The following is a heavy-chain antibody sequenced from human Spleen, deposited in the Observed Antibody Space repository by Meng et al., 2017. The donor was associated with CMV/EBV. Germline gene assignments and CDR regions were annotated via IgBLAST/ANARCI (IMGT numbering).Heavy chain of an antibody. V-gene: IGHV4-4*01. J-gene: IGHJ4*02. CDR3: ARSPGWWSLDY. CDR1: GASITRASAR. CDR2: VSHSETT. D-gene: IGHD2-15*01. Sequence: CAVSGASITRASARWTWVRQPPGRGLEWIGEVSHSETTKYIASLRSRVTISIDMIKNHFSLTLTPVTAADTGVYFCARSPGWWSLDYWGQGALVTVSS.